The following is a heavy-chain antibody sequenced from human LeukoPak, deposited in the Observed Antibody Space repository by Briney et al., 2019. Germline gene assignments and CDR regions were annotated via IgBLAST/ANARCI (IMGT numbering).Heavy chain of an antibody. CDR1: GFTFTSSA. J-gene: IGHJ3*02. CDR3: AREVVPYYDFWSGYSRGAFDI. CDR2: IVVGSGNT. D-gene: IGHD3-3*01. V-gene: IGHV1-58*01. Sequence: SVKVSCKASGFTFTSSAEQWVRQARGQRLEWIGWIVVGSGNTNYAQKFQGRVTITTDESTSTAYMELSSLRSEDTAVYYCAREVVPYYDFWSGYSRGAFDIWGQGTMVTVSS.